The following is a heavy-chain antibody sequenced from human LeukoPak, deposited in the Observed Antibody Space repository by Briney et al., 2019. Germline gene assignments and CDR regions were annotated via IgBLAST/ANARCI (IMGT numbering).Heavy chain of an antibody. CDR3: AKYGNSGWVIDN. CDR2: IYYSGST. Sequence: SETLSLTCTVSGASISNYYWSWIRQPPGKGLEWIGYIYYSGSTNYNPSLKSRVTISVDTSKNQFSLKMTSVTAADTAVYFCAKYGNSGWVIDNWGQGTLVTVSS. D-gene: IGHD6-19*01. J-gene: IGHJ4*02. CDR1: GASISNYY. V-gene: IGHV4-59*08.